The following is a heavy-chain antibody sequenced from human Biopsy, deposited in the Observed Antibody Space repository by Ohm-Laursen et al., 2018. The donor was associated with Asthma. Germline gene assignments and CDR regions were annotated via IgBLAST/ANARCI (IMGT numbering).Heavy chain of an antibody. V-gene: IGHV3-23*01. CDR2: ITGSGPIS. Sequence: ALRLSCPASGFTFSDYLMTWVRQAPGKGMEWVSRITGSGPISYNADSLKGRFTIYKDKSENNLYLQMNSLPAEDRAGYYFAKDERAYYGSDSKYMQPVPLGDWGQGTLVIVSA. CDR1: GFTFSDYL. CDR3: AKDERAYYGSDSKYMQPVPLGD. J-gene: IGHJ1*01. D-gene: IGHD2-21*01.